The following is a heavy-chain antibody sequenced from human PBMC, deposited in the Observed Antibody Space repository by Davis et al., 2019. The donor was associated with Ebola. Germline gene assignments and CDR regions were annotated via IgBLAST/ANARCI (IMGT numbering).Heavy chain of an antibody. CDR3: ARGGEQWLIDY. CDR1: GSTFSSYG. J-gene: IGHJ4*02. D-gene: IGHD6-19*01. V-gene: IGHV3-33*01. CDR2: IWYDGSDK. Sequence: GESLKISCSASGSTFSSYGMHWVRQAPDKGLEWVAVIWYDGSDKYYADSVTGRFSISRDNSQNKMYLQMNNLRAEDTAVYYCARGGEQWLIDYWGQGTLVTVSS.